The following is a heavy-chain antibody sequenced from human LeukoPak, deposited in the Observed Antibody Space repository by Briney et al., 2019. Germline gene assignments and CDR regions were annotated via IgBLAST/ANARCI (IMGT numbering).Heavy chain of an antibody. CDR2: INHSGAT. Sequence: SETLSLTCAVYGGSFSGYYWSWIRQPPGKGLEWIGEINHSGATNYNPSLKRRVTISVDTSKNQFSLKLTSVTAADTAVYYCARFGTGWYYFDYWGQGTLVTVSS. CDR3: ARFGTGWYYFDY. J-gene: IGHJ4*02. CDR1: GGSFSGYY. V-gene: IGHV4-34*01. D-gene: IGHD6-19*01.